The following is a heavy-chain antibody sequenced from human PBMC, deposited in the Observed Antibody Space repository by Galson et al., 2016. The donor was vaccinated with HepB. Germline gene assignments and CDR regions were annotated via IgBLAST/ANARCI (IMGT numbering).Heavy chain of an antibody. Sequence: SLRLSCAASGSTFSSYWMSWVRQAPGKGLEWVANIKQDGSEKYYVDSVKGRFTISRDNAKNSLYLQMNSLRGEDTAVYYCARDSLWEQQRGGFEYWGQGILVTVSS. CDR2: IKQDGSEK. D-gene: IGHD1/OR15-1a*01. J-gene: IGHJ4*02. CDR1: GSTFSSYW. CDR3: ARDSLWEQQRGGFEY. V-gene: IGHV3-7*01.